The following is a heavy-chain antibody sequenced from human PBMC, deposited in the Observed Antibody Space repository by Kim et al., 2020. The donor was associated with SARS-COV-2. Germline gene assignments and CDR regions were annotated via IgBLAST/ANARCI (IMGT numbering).Heavy chain of an antibody. V-gene: IGHV3-23*01. CDR3: ANLYHGMDV. J-gene: IGHJ6*02. CDR1: GFTFSSYA. Sequence: GGSLRLSCAASGFTFSSYAMSWGRQAPGKGLEWVSAIATTGDTFYADSVKGRFTISRDNSKNTLYLHMSTLRGEDTAVYYCANLYHGMDVWGQGTTVTVS. CDR2: IATTGDT.